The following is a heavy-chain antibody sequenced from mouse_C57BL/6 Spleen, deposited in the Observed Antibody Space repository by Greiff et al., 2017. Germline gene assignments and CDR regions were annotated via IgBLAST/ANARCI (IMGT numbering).Heavy chain of an antibody. D-gene: IGHD2-12*01. CDR1: GYTFTSYW. CDR2: IDPSDSYT. CDR3: AEVHDGYYAMDY. V-gene: IGHV1-59*01. J-gene: IGHJ4*01. Sequence: QVQLQQPGAELVRPGTSVKLSCKASGYTFTSYWMHWVKQRPGQGLEWIGVIDPSDSYTNYNQKFKGKATWTVDTSSSTAYMQLSSLTSEDSAVYYCAEVHDGYYAMDYWGQGTSVTVSS.